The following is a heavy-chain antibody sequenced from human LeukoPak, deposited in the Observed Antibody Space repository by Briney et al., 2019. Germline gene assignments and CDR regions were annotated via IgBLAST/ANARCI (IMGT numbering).Heavy chain of an antibody. V-gene: IGHV1-2*06. J-gene: IGHJ4*02. CDR1: GDTFTGYY. CDR2: LNPNSGDT. Sequence: GASVKVSCKASGDTFTGYYIHWVRQAPGQGLEWIGRLNPNSGDTNYAQKFQGTVTMTRDTSISTAYMELSRLRSDDTAIYFCTRGYDSSYYFDYWGQGTLVTVSS. D-gene: IGHD2-15*01. CDR3: TRGYDSSYYFDY.